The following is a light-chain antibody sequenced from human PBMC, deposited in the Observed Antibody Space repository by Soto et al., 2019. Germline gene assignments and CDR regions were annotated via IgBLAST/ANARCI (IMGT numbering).Light chain of an antibody. CDR3: LQYSNWPYT. CDR1: PSINSN. V-gene: IGKV3-15*01. J-gene: IGKJ2*01. CDR2: GAS. Sequence: EIVMTQSPATLSVSPGERATLSCRASPSINSNFAWYQQKPCQAPRLLIYGASTRATGIPARFSGSGSGTEFTLTLSSLQSEDFAVYYCLQYSNWPYTFGQGTKLELK.